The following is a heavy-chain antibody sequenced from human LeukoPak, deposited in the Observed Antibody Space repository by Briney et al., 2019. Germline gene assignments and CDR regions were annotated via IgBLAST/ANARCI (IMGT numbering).Heavy chain of an antibody. D-gene: IGHD6-19*01. CDR3: ASLRLYSSAPPRDY. J-gene: IGHJ4*02. Sequence: SETLSLTCTVSGGSISSGGYYWSWIRRHPGKGLEWIGYIYYSGSTYYNPSLKSRVTISVDTSKNQFSLKLSSVTAADTAVYYCASLRLYSSAPPRDYWGQGTLVTVSS. CDR2: IYYSGST. V-gene: IGHV4-31*03. CDR1: GGSISSGGYY.